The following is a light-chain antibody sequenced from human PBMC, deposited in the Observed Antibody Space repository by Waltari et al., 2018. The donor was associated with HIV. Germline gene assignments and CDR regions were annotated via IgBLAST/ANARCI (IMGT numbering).Light chain of an antibody. CDR2: EVS. J-gene: IGLJ3*02. CDR1: SFDIYGYNF. Sequence: QSALTQPASVSGSPGQSITISCTGTSFDIYGYNFVSWFQHHPGTAPKVIIYEVSNRPSGVSSRFSGSKSGNTASLTISGLQPEDEAEYFCISYISSSSPVFGGGTKLTVL. CDR3: ISYISSSSPV. V-gene: IGLV2-14*01.